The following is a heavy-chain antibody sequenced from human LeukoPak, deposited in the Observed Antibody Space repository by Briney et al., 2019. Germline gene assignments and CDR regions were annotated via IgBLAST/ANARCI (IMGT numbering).Heavy chain of an antibody. CDR3: ARDLYSGYERGYYYYMDV. D-gene: IGHD5-12*01. CDR1: GFTFSSYS. CDR2: ISSSSSYI. Sequence: GGSLRLSCAASGFTFSSYSMNWVRQAPGKGLEWVSSISSSSSYIYYADSVKGRFTISRDNAKNSLYLQMNSLRAEDTAVYYCARDLYSGYERGYYYYMDVWGKGTTVTVSS. J-gene: IGHJ6*03. V-gene: IGHV3-21*01.